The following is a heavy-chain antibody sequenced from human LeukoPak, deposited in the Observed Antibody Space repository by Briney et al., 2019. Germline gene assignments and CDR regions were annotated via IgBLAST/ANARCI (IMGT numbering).Heavy chain of an antibody. V-gene: IGHV4-31*03. CDR2: IYYSGST. J-gene: IGHJ4*02. CDR1: GGSISSGGYY. D-gene: IGHD2-15*01. Sequence: SETLSLTCTVSGGSISSGGYYWSWIRQHPGKGLEWIGYIYYSGSTYYNPSLKSRVTISVDTSKNQFSLKLSSVTAADTAVYYCARAAGGLDYFDYWGQGTLVTVSS. CDR3: ARAAGGLDYFDY.